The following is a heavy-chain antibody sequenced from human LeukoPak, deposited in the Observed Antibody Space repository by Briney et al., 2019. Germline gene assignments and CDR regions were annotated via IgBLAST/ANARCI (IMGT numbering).Heavy chain of an antibody. CDR2: IYTSGST. CDR3: ARDPVCSGGSCYPWHGIDV. V-gene: IGHV4-61*02. J-gene: IGHJ6*02. D-gene: IGHD2-15*01. CDR1: GGSISSGSYY. Sequence: SQTLSLTCTVSGGSISSGSYYWSWIRQPAGKGLEWIGRIYTSGSTNYNPSLKSRVTISVDTSKNQFSLKLSSVTAADTAVYYCARDPVCSGGSCYPWHGIDVWGQGTTVTVSS.